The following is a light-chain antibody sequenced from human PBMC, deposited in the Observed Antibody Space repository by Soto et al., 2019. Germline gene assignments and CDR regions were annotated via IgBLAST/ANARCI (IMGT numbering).Light chain of an antibody. CDR3: AAWDDSRSGYVV. V-gene: IGLV1-47*02. Sequence: QSVLTQPPSASGTPGQRVTISCSGSSSNIGSNYVYWYQQLPGTAPKPLIYSNNQRPSGVPDRFSGSKSGTSASLAISGLRSEDEDDYYCAAWDDSRSGYVVFGGGTKLTVL. CDR1: SSNIGSNY. J-gene: IGLJ2*01. CDR2: SNN.